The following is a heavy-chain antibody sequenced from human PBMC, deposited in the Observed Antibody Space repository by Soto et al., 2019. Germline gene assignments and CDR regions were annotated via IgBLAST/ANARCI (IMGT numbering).Heavy chain of an antibody. CDR1: GFTFSSYA. CDR3: AKGLRYSSSWPYAFDI. Sequence: GGSLRLSCAASGFTFSSYAMSWVRQAPGKGLEWVSAISGSGGSTYYADSVKGRFTISRDNSKNTLYLQMNSLRAEDTAVYYCAKGLRYSSSWPYAFDIWGQGTMVTVSS. V-gene: IGHV3-23*01. D-gene: IGHD6-13*01. J-gene: IGHJ3*02. CDR2: ISGSGGST.